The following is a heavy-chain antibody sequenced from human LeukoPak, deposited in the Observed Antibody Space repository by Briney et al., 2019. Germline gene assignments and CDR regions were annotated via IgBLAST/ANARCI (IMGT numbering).Heavy chain of an antibody. D-gene: IGHD1-26*01. Sequence: GGSLRLSCAASGFSFSTYTMHWVRQAPGKGLEWVALISYDGRIKDYVDSVKGRFTISRDNSKNMVYLQMNSLRADDTAVYYCSRESGAFCPFGYWGQGTLVIVPP. J-gene: IGHJ4*02. CDR2: ISYDGRIK. CDR1: GFSFSTYT. V-gene: IGHV3-30*03. CDR3: SRESGAFCPFGY.